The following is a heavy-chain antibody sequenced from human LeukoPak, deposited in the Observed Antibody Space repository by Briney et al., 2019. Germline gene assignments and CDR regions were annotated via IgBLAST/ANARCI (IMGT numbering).Heavy chain of an antibody. CDR1: GGSISSSSYY. V-gene: IGHV4-39*07. CDR3: ARRVREMATKKGMIDFDY. Sequence: SETLSLTCTVSGGSISSSSYYWGWIRQPPGKVLEWIGSIYYSGSTYYNPSLKSRVTISVDTSKNQFSLKLSSVTAADTAVYYCARRVREMATKKGMIDFDYWGQGTLVTVSS. J-gene: IGHJ4*02. D-gene: IGHD5-24*01. CDR2: IYYSGST.